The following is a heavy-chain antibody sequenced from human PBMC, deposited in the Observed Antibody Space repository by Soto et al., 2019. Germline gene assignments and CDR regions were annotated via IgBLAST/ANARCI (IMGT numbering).Heavy chain of an antibody. CDR3: ASGTYGDYDV. V-gene: IGHV3-23*01. J-gene: IGHJ4*02. D-gene: IGHD4-17*01. Sequence: EVQLLESGETWEQLGGSLRLSGPASGFPFTSKPIIGSPRPPGKGVDGVSALSAGGTSAYYTVSVEGRFTISRDNSKNILYLQMNSLKADDTAVYYCASGTYGDYDVWGQGTLVTVAS. CDR2: LSAGGTSA. CDR1: GFPFTSKP.